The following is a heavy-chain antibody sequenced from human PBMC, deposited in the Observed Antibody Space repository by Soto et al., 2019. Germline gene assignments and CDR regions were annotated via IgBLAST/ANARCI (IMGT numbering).Heavy chain of an antibody. CDR2: INPNSGGT. D-gene: IGHD6-13*01. Sequence: ASVKVSCKASGYTFTGYYMHWVRQAPGQGLEWMGWINPNSGGTNYAQKFQGWVTMTRDTSISTAYMELSRLRSDDTAVYYCARGIGSSSTWYFDLWGRGTLVTVSS. CDR1: GYTFTGYY. V-gene: IGHV1-2*04. CDR3: ARGIGSSSTWYFDL. J-gene: IGHJ2*01.